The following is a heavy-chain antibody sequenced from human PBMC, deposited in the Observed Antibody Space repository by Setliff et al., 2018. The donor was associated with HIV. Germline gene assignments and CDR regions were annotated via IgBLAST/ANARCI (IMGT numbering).Heavy chain of an antibody. V-gene: IGHV1-2*02. CDR3: ARDLGYSSSSGWFDP. CDR2: ITPNSGGT. J-gene: IGHJ5*02. CDR1: GGTFGSYA. Sequence: ASVKVSCKASGGTFGSYAISWVRQAPGQGLEWMGWITPNSGGTNYAQKFQGRVTMTRDTPISTAYMELSRLRSDDTAVYYCARDLGYSSSSGWFDPWGQGTLVTVSS. D-gene: IGHD6-6*01.